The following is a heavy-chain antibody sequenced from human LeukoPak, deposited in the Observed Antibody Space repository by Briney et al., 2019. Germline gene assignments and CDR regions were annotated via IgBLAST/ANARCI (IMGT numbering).Heavy chain of an antibody. CDR1: GGSISSSSYY. J-gene: IGHJ1*01. CDR3: ASGVISSSWYGYFQH. D-gene: IGHD6-13*01. V-gene: IGHV4-39*01. CDR2: IYYSGST. Sequence: PSQTLSLTCTVSGGSISSSSYYWGWIRQPPGKGLEWIGSIYYSGSTYYNPSLKSRVTISVDTSKNQFSLKLSSVTAADTAVYYCASGVISSSWYGYFQHWGQGTLVTVSS.